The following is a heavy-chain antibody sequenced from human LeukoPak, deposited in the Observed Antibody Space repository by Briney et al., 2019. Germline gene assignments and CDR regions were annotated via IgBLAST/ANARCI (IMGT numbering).Heavy chain of an antibody. CDR2: IFYSGST. J-gene: IGHJ5*02. D-gene: IGHD3-16*01. CDR1: GGSISSSNYY. V-gene: IGHV4-39*01. CDR3: VRHPGFGRTDWFDP. Sequence: SETLSLTCTVSGGSISSSNYYCAWLRQPPGRGLEWIGSIFYSGSTYYNPSLKSRVTISIDTSKNQFSLKLNSVTAADTAVYYCVRHPGFGRTDWFDPWGQGSLVTVSS.